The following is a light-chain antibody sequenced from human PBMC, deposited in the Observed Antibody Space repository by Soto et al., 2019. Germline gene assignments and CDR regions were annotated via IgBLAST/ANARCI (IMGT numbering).Light chain of an antibody. CDR3: GADHGSGNNFVSL. V-gene: IGLV9-49*01. CDR2: VGTGGIVG. CDR1: SGYSNYK. J-gene: IGLJ2*01. Sequence: QPVLTQPPSASASLGASVTLTCTLSSGYSNYKVDWCQQRPGKGPRFVMRVGTGGIVGSKGDGIPDRFSVLGSGLNRYLTIKNIQEEDESDYHCGADHGSGNNFVSLFGGGTKLTVL.